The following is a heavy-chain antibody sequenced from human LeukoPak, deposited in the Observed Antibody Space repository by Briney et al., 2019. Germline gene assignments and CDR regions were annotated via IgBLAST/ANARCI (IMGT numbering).Heavy chain of an antibody. Sequence: SETLSLTCTVSGGSISSYYWSWIRQPPGKGLEWIGYIYYSGSTNYNPSLKSRVTISVDTSKNQFSLKLSSVTAADTAVYYCARTYYYDSSGYRYMDVWGKGTTVTVPS. J-gene: IGHJ6*03. D-gene: IGHD3-22*01. CDR1: GGSISSYY. CDR3: ARTYYYDSSGYRYMDV. CDR2: IYYSGST. V-gene: IGHV4-59*01.